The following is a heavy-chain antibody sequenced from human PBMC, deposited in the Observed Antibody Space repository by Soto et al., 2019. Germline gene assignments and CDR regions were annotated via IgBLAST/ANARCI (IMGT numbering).Heavy chain of an antibody. CDR3: ARVCSGGSCTGGMDV. CDR1: GFTFSSYG. CDR2: IWYDGSNK. Sequence: GGSLRLSCAASGFTFSSYGMHWVRQAPGKGLEWVAVIWYDGSNKYYADSVKGRFTISRDNSKNTLYLQMNSLRAEDTAVYYCARVCSGGSCTGGMDVWGQGTTVTVSS. V-gene: IGHV3-33*01. D-gene: IGHD2-15*01. J-gene: IGHJ6*02.